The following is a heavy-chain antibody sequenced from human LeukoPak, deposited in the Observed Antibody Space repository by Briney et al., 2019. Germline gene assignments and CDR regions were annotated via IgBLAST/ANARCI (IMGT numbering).Heavy chain of an antibody. D-gene: IGHD5-24*01. CDR3: AGADGYVLFDY. CDR1: GFTVSSSY. CDR2: FYISGTT. Sequence: PGGSLRLSCAASGFTVSSSYMSWVRQAPGKGLEWVSVFYISGTTYYANSVRGRFTISRDNSKNTLYLQMNSLRAEDTAVYYCAGADGYVLFDYWGQGTLVAVSS. V-gene: IGHV3-53*01. J-gene: IGHJ4*02.